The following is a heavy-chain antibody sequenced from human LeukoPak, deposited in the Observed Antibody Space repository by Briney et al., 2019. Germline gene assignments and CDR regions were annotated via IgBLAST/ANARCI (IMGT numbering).Heavy chain of an antibody. CDR3: AREDYYDSGLNDY. J-gene: IGHJ4*02. D-gene: IGHD3-22*01. CDR2: VSNSGDYI. V-gene: IGHV3-21*04. CDR1: GFSFSSYR. Sequence: PGGSLRLSCAASGFSFSSYRMNWVRQAPGKGLEWVSSVSNSGDYIHYADSVKGRFTISRDNSKNSLYLQMNSLRSEDTAVYYCAREDYYDSGLNDYWGQGTLVTVSS.